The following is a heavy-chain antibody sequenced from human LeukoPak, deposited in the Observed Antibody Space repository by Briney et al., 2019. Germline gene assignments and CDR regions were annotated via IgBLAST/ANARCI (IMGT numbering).Heavy chain of an antibody. V-gene: IGHV1-2*06. CDR2: INPNSGGT. J-gene: IGHJ5*02. CDR1: GYTFTGYY. D-gene: IGHD4-17*01. Sequence: ASVKVSCKASGYTFTGYYMHWVRQAPGQGLEWMGRINPNSGGTNCAQKFQGRVTMTRDTSISTAYMELSRLRSDDTAVYYCARAPLYYGDQNNWFDPWGQGTLVTVSS. CDR3: ARAPLYYGDQNNWFDP.